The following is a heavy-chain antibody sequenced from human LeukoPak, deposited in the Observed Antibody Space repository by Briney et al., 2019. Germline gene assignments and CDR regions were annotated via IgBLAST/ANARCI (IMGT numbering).Heavy chain of an antibody. V-gene: IGHV3-53*05. Sequence: GGSLRLSCAASGSTVSSNYMSWVRQAPGKGLEWVSVIYSGGSTYYADSVRGRFTISRDNSKFTLYMQMNSLRAEDTAVYYCARVRAGYCTSTSCYTGMDVWGQGTTVTVSS. J-gene: IGHJ6*02. CDR1: GSTVSSNY. CDR2: IYSGGST. CDR3: ARVRAGYCTSTSCYTGMDV. D-gene: IGHD2-2*01.